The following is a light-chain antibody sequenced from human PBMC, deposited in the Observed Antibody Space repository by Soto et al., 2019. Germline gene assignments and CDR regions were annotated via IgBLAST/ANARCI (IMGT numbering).Light chain of an antibody. CDR1: SSDVGAYNF. CDR2: EVS. Sequence: QSVLTQPASVSGSPGQSITISCTGTSSDVGAYNFVSWYQQFPGKAPKLMIYEVSNRPSGVSDRFSGSKSGNTASLIISGLRPEDEADYYCSSQTASATVLFGGGTKLTGL. V-gene: IGLV2-14*01. J-gene: IGLJ2*01. CDR3: SSQTASATVL.